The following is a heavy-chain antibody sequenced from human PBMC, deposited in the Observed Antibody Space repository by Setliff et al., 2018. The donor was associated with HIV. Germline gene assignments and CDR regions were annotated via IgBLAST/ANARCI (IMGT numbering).Heavy chain of an antibody. D-gene: IGHD3-22*01. CDR3: ARIPNHSSGFDY. CDR2: IVPILNTG. Sequence: SVKVSCKASGGTFRSQEISWVRQAPGQGMEWMGGIVPILNTGNYAPKFQGRVTITADESTTTAYMELSSLRSEDTAVHYCARIPNHSSGFDYWGQGTPVTVSS. J-gene: IGHJ4*02. CDR1: GGTFRSQE. V-gene: IGHV1-69*13.